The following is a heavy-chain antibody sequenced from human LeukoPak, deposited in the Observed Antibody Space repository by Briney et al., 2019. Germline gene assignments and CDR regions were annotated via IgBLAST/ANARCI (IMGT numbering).Heavy chain of an antibody. J-gene: IGHJ5*02. CDR2: IYYSGNT. CDR1: GGSISSRSYY. CDR3: ARKEFVRGAWFDP. D-gene: IGHD3-10*02. Sequence: PSETLSLTCTVSGGSISSRSYYWGWFRQPPGKGLEWIGSIYYSGNTYYNPSLKSGVAISADTSKNQFSLRLSSVTAADTAVYYCARKEFVRGAWFDPWGQGTLVTVSS. V-gene: IGHV4-39*07.